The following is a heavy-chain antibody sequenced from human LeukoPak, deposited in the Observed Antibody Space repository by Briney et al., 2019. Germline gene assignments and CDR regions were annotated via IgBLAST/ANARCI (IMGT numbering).Heavy chain of an antibody. J-gene: IGHJ5*02. CDR2: IYYSGST. D-gene: IGHD3-3*01. CDR3: ARDFGEQPDTGINWFDP. Sequence: SETLSLTCTVSGGSISSSSYYWGWIRQPPGKGLEWIGSIYYSGSTYYNPSLKSRVTISVDTSKNQFSLKLSSVTAADTAVYYCARDFGEQPDTGINWFDPWGQGTLVTVSS. V-gene: IGHV4-39*07. CDR1: GGSISSSSYY.